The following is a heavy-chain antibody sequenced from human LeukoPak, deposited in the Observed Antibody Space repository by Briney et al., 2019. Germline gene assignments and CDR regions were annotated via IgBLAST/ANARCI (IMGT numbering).Heavy chain of an antibody. CDR1: GFTFSSSA. CDR2: ISGSGGST. V-gene: IGHV3-23*01. J-gene: IGHJ4*02. Sequence: GGSLRLSCAAYGFTFSSSAMNWVRQAPGKGLEWVSAISGSGGSTYYADSVKGRFTISRDNSRNTLYLQMNSLRAEDTAVYYCAKGPLLWNWGQGTLVTVSP. CDR3: AKGPLLWN. D-gene: IGHD2/OR15-2a*01.